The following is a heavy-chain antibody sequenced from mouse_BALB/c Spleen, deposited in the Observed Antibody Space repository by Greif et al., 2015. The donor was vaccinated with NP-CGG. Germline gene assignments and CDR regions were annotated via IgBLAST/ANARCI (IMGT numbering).Heavy chain of an antibody. CDR1: GFTFSDYY. Sequence: EVMLVESGGGLVKPGGSLKLSCAASGFTFSDYYMYWVRQTPEKRLEWVATISDGGSYTYYPDSVKGRFTISRDNAKNNLYLQMSSMKSEDTAMYYCAREGYGGKGAYWGQGTLVTVSA. V-gene: IGHV5-4*02. CDR2: ISDGGSYT. D-gene: IGHD1-1*02. J-gene: IGHJ3*01. CDR3: AREGYGGKGAY.